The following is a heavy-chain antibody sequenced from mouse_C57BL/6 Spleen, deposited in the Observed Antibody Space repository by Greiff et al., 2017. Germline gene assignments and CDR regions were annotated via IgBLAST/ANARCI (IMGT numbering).Heavy chain of an antibody. V-gene: IGHV1-72*01. CDR2: IDPNSGGT. J-gene: IGHJ4*01. D-gene: IGHD2-4*01. CDR1: GYTFTSYW. CDR3: ARDYDYDTGGYYAMDY. Sequence: QVQLKQPGAELVKPGASVKLSCKASGYTFTSYWMHWVKQRPGRGLEWIGRIDPNSGGTKYNEKFKSKATLTVDKPSSTAYMQLSSLTSEDSAVYYCARDYDYDTGGYYAMDYWGQGTSVTVSS.